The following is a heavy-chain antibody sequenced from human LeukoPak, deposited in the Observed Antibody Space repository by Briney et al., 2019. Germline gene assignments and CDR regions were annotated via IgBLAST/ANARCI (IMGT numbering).Heavy chain of an antibody. CDR3: AKDRIVISFGDVSKH. CDR2: ISRNGDTT. J-gene: IGHJ1*01. CDR1: GFTFSTFP. V-gene: IGHV3-64*04. Sequence: PGGSLRLSCSASGFTFSTFPMHWVRQAPGKGLEYFSAISRNGDTTYYADSVKGRFTISRDNSKNTLYLQMNNLRVEDTAIYYCAKDRIVISFGDVSKHWGQGTLVTVSS. D-gene: IGHD3-10*01.